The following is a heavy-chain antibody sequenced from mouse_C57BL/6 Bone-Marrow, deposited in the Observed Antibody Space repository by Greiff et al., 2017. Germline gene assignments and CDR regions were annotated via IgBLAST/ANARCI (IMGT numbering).Heavy chain of an antibody. CDR1: GYTFTSYW. V-gene: IGHV1-61*01. J-gene: IGHJ4*01. Sequence: QVQLQQPGAELVRPGSSVKLSCKASGYTFTSYWMDWVKQRPGQGLEWIGNIYPSDSETHYNQKFKDKATLTVDKSSSTAYMQLSSLTSEDSAVYYFARRRYYAMDYWGQGTSVTVSS. CDR3: ARRRYYAMDY. CDR2: IYPSDSET.